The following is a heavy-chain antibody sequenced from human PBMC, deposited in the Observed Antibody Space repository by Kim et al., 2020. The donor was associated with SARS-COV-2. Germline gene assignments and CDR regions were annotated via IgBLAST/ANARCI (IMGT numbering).Heavy chain of an antibody. V-gene: IGHV3-23*01. CDR3: AKDSPPYPIALAGVFDY. D-gene: IGHD6-19*01. Sequence: GGSLRLSCAASGFTFSSYAMSWVRQAPGKGLEWVSAISGSGGSTYYADSVKGRFTISRDNSKTTLYLQMNSLRAEDTAVYYCAKDSPPYPIALAGVFDYWGQGTLVTVSS. CDR1: GFTFSSYA. CDR2: ISGSGGST. J-gene: IGHJ4*02.